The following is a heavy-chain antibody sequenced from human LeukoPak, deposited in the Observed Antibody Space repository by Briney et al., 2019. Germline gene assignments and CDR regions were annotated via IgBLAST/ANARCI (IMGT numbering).Heavy chain of an antibody. CDR1: GGSISSSNW. D-gene: IGHD3-22*01. Sequence: SETLSLTCAVSGGSISSSNWWSWVRQPPGKGLEWIGEINHSGSTNYNPSLKSRVTISVDTSKNQFSLKLSSVTAADTAVYYCAILNMIDYWGQGTLVTVSS. CDR3: AILNMIDY. CDR2: INHSGST. J-gene: IGHJ4*02. V-gene: IGHV4-4*02.